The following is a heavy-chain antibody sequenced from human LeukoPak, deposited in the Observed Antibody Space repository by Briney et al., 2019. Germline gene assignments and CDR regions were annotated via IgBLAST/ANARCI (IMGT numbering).Heavy chain of an antibody. CDR3: TRDRAYGALDY. CDR1: GFTFSSYS. D-gene: IGHD4/OR15-4a*01. Sequence: GGSLRLSCAASGFTFSSYSMNWVRQAPGKGLEWVSSISSCSSYIYYADSVKGRFTISRDNAKNSLYLQMNSLRAEDTAVYYCTRDRAYGALDYWGQGTLVTVSS. V-gene: IGHV3-21*01. J-gene: IGHJ4*02. CDR2: ISSCSSYI.